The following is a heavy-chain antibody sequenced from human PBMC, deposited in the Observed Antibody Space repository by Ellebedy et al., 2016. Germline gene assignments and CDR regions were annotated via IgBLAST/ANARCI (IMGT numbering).Heavy chain of an antibody. J-gene: IGHJ4*02. CDR1: GFIFSDHY. V-gene: IGHV3-72*01. CDR3: ASAYCIGATCRVFDC. D-gene: IGHD2-15*01. CDR2: IRKKTNSYTT. Sequence: GESLKISCVASGFIFSDHYMDWVRQAPGKGLEWVGRIRKKTNSYTTEYAASVKGRFTVSSDDSMNSLYLQMNSLRAEDTAVYYCASAYCIGATCRVFDCWGQGTLVTVSS.